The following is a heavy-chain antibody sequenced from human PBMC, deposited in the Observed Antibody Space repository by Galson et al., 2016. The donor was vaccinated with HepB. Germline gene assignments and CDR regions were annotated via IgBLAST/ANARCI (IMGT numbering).Heavy chain of an antibody. CDR1: GFTFSSYW. CDR3: ASYPGYFPGN. J-gene: IGHJ4*02. D-gene: IGHD3-9*01. Sequence: SLRLSCAASGFTFSSYWMHWVRQAPGKGLVWVSRINGDGSSTTYADSVKGRFTISRDNAKNTLYLQMISLRAEDTAVYYCASYPGYFPGNWGQGTLVTVSS. CDR2: INGDGSST. V-gene: IGHV3-74*01.